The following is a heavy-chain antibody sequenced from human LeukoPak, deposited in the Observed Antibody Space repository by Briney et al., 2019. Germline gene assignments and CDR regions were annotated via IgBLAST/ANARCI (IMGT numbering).Heavy chain of an antibody. D-gene: IGHD3-10*01. Sequence: SETLSLTCTVSGGPVSSGSYYWSWIRQPPGKGLEWIGYIYYSGSTNYNPSLKSRVTISVDTSKNQFSLKLSSVTAADTAVYYCARVRLDYGSGSYYRSFDYWGQGTLVTVSS. J-gene: IGHJ4*02. CDR2: IYYSGST. V-gene: IGHV4-61*01. CDR1: GGPVSSGSYY. CDR3: ARVRLDYGSGSYYRSFDY.